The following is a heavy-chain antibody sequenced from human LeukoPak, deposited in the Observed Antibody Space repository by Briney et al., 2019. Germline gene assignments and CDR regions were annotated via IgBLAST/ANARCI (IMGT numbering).Heavy chain of an antibody. CDR3: ARNRVGFYYADAFDM. CDR1: GFSLINCD. D-gene: IGHD5-24*01. J-gene: IGHJ3*02. Sequence: PGGSLRPSCAPSGFSLINCDMHWVRQTPGKGLEWVAFIHYDGSEKYYADSLKGRFTISRDNSKNTLYLQMNSLRGEDTAVYYCARNRVGFYYADAFDMWGQGTMVTVSS. CDR2: IHYDGSEK. V-gene: IGHV3-30*02.